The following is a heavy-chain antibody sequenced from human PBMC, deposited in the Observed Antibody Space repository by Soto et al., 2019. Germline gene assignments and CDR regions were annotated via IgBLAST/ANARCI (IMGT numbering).Heavy chain of an antibody. J-gene: IGHJ6*02. V-gene: IGHV3-9*01. CDR1: GFTFDDYA. D-gene: IGHD3-10*01. Sequence: EVQLVESGGGLVQPGRSLRLSCAASGFTFDDYAMHWVRQAPGKGLEWVSGISWNSGSKDYADSVKGRFIISRDNAKKSLYVQMNSLRGEDTALYYCAKGLGAYYYYGLDVWGQGTTVTVSS. CDR2: ISWNSGSK. CDR3: AKGLGAYYYYGLDV.